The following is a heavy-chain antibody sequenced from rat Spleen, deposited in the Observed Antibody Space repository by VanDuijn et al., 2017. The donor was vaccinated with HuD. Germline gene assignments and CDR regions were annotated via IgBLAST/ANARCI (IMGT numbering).Heavy chain of an antibody. V-gene: IGHV2-6*01. CDR3: ARDPSTEGISMDA. J-gene: IGHJ4*01. CDR1: GFSLISYA. CDR2: ISSGGNT. Sequence: QVQLKESGPGLVQPSQTLSLTCTVSGFSLISYAVNWVRQPPGKGLEWMGGISSGGNTYHNSALKSRLSISRDTSKSQVFLKMSSLQTEDTATYYCARDPSTEGISMDAWGQGASVTVSS. D-gene: IGHD1-11*01.